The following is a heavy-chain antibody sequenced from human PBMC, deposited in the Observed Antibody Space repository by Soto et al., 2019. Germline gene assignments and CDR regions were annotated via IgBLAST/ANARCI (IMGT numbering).Heavy chain of an antibody. V-gene: IGHV3-30*03. Sequence: GSLRLSCEASGLTFSAYGMHWVRQAPGKGLEWVATISYDGSKKYFGDSVKGRFTISRDNSKSTLYLEMNSLRTEDTATYYCARDLALAGNYWGQGVLVTVSS. D-gene: IGHD6-19*01. CDR1: GLTFSAYG. CDR2: ISYDGSKK. J-gene: IGHJ4*02. CDR3: ARDLALAGNY.